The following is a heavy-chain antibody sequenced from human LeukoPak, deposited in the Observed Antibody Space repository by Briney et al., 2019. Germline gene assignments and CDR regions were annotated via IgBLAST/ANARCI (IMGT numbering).Heavy chain of an antibody. J-gene: IGHJ4*02. D-gene: IGHD5-12*01. CDR2: INPNSGGT. V-gene: IGHV1-2*02. CDR1: GYTFTGYY. Sequence: ASVKVSSEASGYTFTGYYMHWVRQAPGQGLEWMGWINPNSGGTNYAQKFQGRVTMTRDTSISTAYMELSRLRSDDTAVYYCARSRVIVATPDYWGQGTLVTVSS. CDR3: ARSRVIVATPDY.